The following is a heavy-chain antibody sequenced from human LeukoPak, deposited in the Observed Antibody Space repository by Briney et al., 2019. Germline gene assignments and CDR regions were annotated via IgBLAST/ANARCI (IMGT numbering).Heavy chain of an antibody. CDR1: GGTFSSYA. CDR2: IIPIFGTA. CDR3: ARDSEWELPPNWFDP. Sequence: GASVTVSCKASGGTFSSYAISWVRQAPGQGLEWMGGIIPIFGTANYAQKFQGRVTITADESTSTAYMELSSLRSEDTAVYYCARDSEWELPPNWFDPWGQGTLVTVSS. V-gene: IGHV1-69*13. J-gene: IGHJ5*02. D-gene: IGHD1-26*01.